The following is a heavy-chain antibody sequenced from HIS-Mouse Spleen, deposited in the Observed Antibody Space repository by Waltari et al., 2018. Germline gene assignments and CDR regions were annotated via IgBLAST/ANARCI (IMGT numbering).Heavy chain of an antibody. J-gene: IGHJ4*02. CDR1: GGSISSGGYY. V-gene: IGHV4-31*03. D-gene: IGHD3-16*01. CDR3: ARQGGGRKSLVEMAPDY. Sequence: QVQLQESGPGLVKPSQTLSLTCTVSGGSISSGGYYWSWIRQHPGKGLEWIGYIYYSGSTYYNPSRKSRVTISVDTSKNQFSLKLSSVTAADTAVYYCARQGGGRKSLVEMAPDYWGQGTLVTVSS. CDR2: IYYSGST.